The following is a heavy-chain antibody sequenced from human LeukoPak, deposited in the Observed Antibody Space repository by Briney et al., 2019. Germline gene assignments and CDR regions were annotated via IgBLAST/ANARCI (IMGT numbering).Heavy chain of an antibody. J-gene: IGHJ4*02. CDR1: GFTFSSYA. CDR3: AKLPLTRAVAGIPADY. V-gene: IGHV3-23*01. D-gene: IGHD6-19*01. Sequence: PGGSLRLSCAASGFTFSSYAMSWVRQAPGKGLEWVSAISGSGGSTYYADSVKGRFTISRDSSKNTLYLQMNSLRAEDTAVYYCAKLPLTRAVAGIPADYWGQGTLVTVSS. CDR2: ISGSGGST.